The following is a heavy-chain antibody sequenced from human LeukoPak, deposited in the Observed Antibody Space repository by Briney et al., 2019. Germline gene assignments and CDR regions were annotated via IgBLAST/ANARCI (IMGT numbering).Heavy chain of an antibody. D-gene: IGHD5-18*01. Sequence: PGGSLRLSCAASGFTFSSYAMSWLRQAPGKGLEWVSAISGSGGSIYYADSVKGRFTISRDNSKNTLYLQMNSLRAEDTAVYYCAKVGGYSYGPNDYWGQGTLVAVSS. V-gene: IGHV3-23*01. J-gene: IGHJ4*02. CDR3: AKVGGYSYGPNDY. CDR1: GFTFSSYA. CDR2: ISGSGGSI.